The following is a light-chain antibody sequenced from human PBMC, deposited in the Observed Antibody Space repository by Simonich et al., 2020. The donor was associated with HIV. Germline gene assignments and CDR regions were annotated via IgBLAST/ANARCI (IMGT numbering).Light chain of an antibody. Sequence: EVVMTQSPVTLSVSPGERATLSCRASQSVSSYLAWYQQKPGQAPRLLIYDASNRATGIPARFSGSGSGTDFTLTISSMQSEDFAVYYCQQYDNWPLLFGQGTKLEIK. CDR2: DAS. V-gene: IGKV3D-15*01. J-gene: IGKJ2*01. CDR3: QQYDNWPLL. CDR1: QSVSSY.